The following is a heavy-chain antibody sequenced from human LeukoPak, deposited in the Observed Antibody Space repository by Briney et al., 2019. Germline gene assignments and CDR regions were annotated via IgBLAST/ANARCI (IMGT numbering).Heavy chain of an antibody. V-gene: IGHV4-59*08. J-gene: IGHJ3*02. CDR2: IYYSGST. CDR1: GGSISSYY. D-gene: IGHD2-2*01. Sequence: PSETLSLTCTVSGGSISSYYWSWIRQPPGKGLEWIGYIYYSGSTNYNPSLKSRVTISVDTSKNQFSLKLSSVTAADTAVYYCARQVPIVVVTAAPYAFDIWGQGTMVTVSS. CDR3: ARQVPIVVVTAAPYAFDI.